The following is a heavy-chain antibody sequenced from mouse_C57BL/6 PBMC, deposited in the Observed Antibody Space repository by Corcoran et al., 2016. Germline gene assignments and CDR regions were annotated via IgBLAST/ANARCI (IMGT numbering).Heavy chain of an antibody. Sequence: EVQLQQSGPVLVKPGASVKMSCKASGYTFTDYYMNWVKQSHGKSLEWIGVINPYNGGTSYNQKFKGKATLTVDKSSSTAYMELNSLTSEDSAVYYCARRYSNNWAMDYCCQGTSVTVSS. CDR2: INPYNGGT. V-gene: IGHV1-19*01. J-gene: IGHJ4*01. CDR3: ARRYSNNWAMDY. CDR1: GYTFTDYY. D-gene: IGHD2-5*01.